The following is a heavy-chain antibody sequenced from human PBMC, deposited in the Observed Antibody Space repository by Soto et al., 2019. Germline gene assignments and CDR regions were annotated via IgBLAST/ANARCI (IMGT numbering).Heavy chain of an antibody. D-gene: IGHD3-10*01. Sequence: QVQLVQSGSEVKKPGASVTVSCKASGFSFTNYGFNWVRQAPGQGLEWMGWISAYSGHTNYAQNFQGRLTMPTDTSPRTVYMELRSRRSDDMALYYCSRDFASFWFEEFWGQGNLVNVSS. CDR2: ISAYSGHT. V-gene: IGHV1-18*03. CDR3: SRDFASFWFEEF. CDR1: GFSFTNYG. J-gene: IGHJ4*02.